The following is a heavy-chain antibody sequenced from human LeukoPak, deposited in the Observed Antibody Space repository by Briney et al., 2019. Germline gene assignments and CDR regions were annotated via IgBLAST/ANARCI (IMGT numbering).Heavy chain of an antibody. Sequence: GGSLRLSCAASGFTFSNAWMSWVRQAPGKGLEWVSAISGSGGSTYYADSVKGRFTISRDNSKNTLYLQMNSLRAEDTAVYYCAKDRGSSSWTEFDYWGQGTLVTVSS. D-gene: IGHD6-13*01. J-gene: IGHJ4*02. V-gene: IGHV3-23*01. CDR2: ISGSGGST. CDR1: GFTFSNAW. CDR3: AKDRGSSSWTEFDY.